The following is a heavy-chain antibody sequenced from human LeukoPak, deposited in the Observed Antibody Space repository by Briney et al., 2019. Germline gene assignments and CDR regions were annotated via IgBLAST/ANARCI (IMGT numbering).Heavy chain of an antibody. D-gene: IGHD3-22*01. CDR2: INHSGST. J-gene: IGHJ6*03. V-gene: IGHV4-34*01. Sequence: SETLSLTCAVYGGSFTIYSWTWIRQPPGKGLEWIGEINHSGSTNYNPSLKSRVTISVDTSKNQFSLKLSSVTAADTAVYYCAREGYYYDTLGHYYYYMDVWGKGTTVTVSS. CDR3: AREGYYYDTLGHYYYYMDV. CDR1: GGSFTIYS.